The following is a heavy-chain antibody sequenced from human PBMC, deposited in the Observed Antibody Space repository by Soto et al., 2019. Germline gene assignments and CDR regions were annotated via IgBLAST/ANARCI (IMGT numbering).Heavy chain of an antibody. J-gene: IGHJ4*02. CDR1: GFTFSSYG. CDR3: ARGGEDSKIRFLPQPNPAFDY. CDR2: ICYDGSNK. D-gene: IGHD3-3*01. V-gene: IGHV3-33*01. Sequence: QVQLVESGGGVVQPGRSLRLSCAASGFTFSSYGMHWVRQAPGKGLEWVAVICYDGSNKYYADSVKGRFTISRDNSKNTLYLTMNSLRAEDTAVYYCARGGEDSKIRFLPQPNPAFDYWGQGTLVTVSS.